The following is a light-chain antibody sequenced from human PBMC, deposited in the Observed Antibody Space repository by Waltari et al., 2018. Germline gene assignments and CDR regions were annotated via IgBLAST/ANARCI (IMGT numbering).Light chain of an antibody. Sequence: QSVLTQPPSVSGAPGQRVTISCTGSSSNIGAGYDVHWYQQLPGTAPKLLSYGKSTRPSGVPHRFSGSKSGTSASLAITGLQAEDEADYYCQSYDSSLSGWVFGGGTKLTVL. V-gene: IGLV1-40*01. J-gene: IGLJ2*01. CDR3: QSYDSSLSGWV. CDR1: SSNIGAGYD. CDR2: GKS.